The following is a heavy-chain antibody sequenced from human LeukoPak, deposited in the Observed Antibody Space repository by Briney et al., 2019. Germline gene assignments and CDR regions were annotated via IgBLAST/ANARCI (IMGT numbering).Heavy chain of an antibody. D-gene: IGHD3-10*01. CDR1: GGSISSYY. CDR2: IYYSGST. J-gene: IGHJ6*02. CDR3: ARDRGYYGSGSYYNVFYYGLDV. Sequence: SETLSLTCTVSGGSISSYYWSWIRQPPGKGLEWIGYIYYSGSTNYNPSLKSRVTISVDTSKNQFSLKLSSVTAADTAIYYCARDRGYYGSGSYYNVFYYGLDVWGQGTTVTVSS. V-gene: IGHV4-59*01.